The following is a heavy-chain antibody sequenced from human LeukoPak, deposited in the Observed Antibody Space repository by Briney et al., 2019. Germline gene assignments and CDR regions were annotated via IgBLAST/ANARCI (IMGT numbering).Heavy chain of an antibody. CDR1: GHTFTSHY. J-gene: IGHJ4*02. D-gene: IGHD1-26*01. Sequence: ASVKVSCKASGHTFTSHYIHWVRQAPGQGLEWMGVIIPSGGSTDYAQKFQGRVTMTRDSSTTIVYMELSSLSSEDTAVYYCTRTVGSYFDYWGQGALVTVSS. CDR3: TRTVGSYFDY. CDR2: IIPSGGST. V-gene: IGHV1-46*01.